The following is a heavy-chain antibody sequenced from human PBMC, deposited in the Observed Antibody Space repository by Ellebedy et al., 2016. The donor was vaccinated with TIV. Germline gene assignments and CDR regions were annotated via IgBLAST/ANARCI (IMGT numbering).Heavy chain of an antibody. J-gene: IGHJ6*02. Sequence: GESLKISCAASGYSFSTYAMHWVRQAPGKGLEWVAFIRNDGSNEYHADSVKGRFTISRDNSKDTLYLQMNSLRAEDTAVYYCAKGLYNDMDVWGQGTTVTVSS. CDR2: IRNDGSNE. CDR3: AKGLYNDMDV. V-gene: IGHV3-30*02. CDR1: GYSFSTYA.